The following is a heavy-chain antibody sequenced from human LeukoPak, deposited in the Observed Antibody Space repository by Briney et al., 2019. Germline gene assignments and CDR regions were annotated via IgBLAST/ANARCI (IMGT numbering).Heavy chain of an antibody. D-gene: IGHD2-2*01. CDR1: GYTLTELS. CDR2: FDPEDGET. V-gene: IGHV1-24*01. J-gene: IGHJ4*02. CDR3: ATGLGPYCSSTSCYVDTAMEY. Sequence: ASVKVSCKVSGYTLTELSMHWVRQAPGKGLEWMGGFDPEDGETIYAQKFQGRVTMTEDTSTDTAYMELSSLRSEDTAVYYCATGLGPYCSSTSCYVDTAMEYWGQGTLVTVSS.